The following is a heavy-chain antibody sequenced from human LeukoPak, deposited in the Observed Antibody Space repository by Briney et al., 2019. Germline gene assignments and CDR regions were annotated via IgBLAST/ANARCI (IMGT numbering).Heavy chain of an antibody. D-gene: IGHD4-17*01. CDR1: GLTVSHNY. V-gene: IGHV3-53*01. J-gene: IGHJ5*02. Sequence: GSLRLSCAASGLTVSHNYVSWVRQAPGKGLEWVSAIHTSGDTCYADSVKGRFTISRDTSKNTLYLQINSLRVEDTAVYYCIVFGDSNHWGQGTLVTVFS. CDR3: IVFGDSNH. CDR2: IHTSGDT.